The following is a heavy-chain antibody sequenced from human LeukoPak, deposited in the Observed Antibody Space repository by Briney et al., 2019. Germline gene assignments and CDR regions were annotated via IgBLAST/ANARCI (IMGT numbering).Heavy chain of an antibody. Sequence: SETLSLTCTVSGGSISSGGYYWSWIRQHPGKGLEWIGYIYYSGSTYYNPSLKSRVTISVDTSKNQFSLKLSSVTAADTAVYYCARLGDSSGYYDYWGQGTLVTVSS. J-gene: IGHJ4*02. CDR2: IYYSGST. D-gene: IGHD3-22*01. CDR1: GGSISSGGYY. V-gene: IGHV4-31*03. CDR3: ARLGDSSGYYDY.